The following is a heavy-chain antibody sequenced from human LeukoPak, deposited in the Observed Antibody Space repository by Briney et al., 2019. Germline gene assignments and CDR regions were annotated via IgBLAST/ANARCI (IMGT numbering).Heavy chain of an antibody. CDR3: ARDSVYNWFDP. CDR2: TSSSSSYI. CDR1: GFTFSSYA. J-gene: IGHJ5*02. V-gene: IGHV3-21*01. Sequence: GGSLRLSCAASGFTFSSYAMSWVRQAPGKGLEWVSSTSSSSSYIYYADSVKGRFTISRDNAKNSLYLQMNSLRAEDTAVYYCARDSVYNWFDPWGQGTLVTVSS. D-gene: IGHD5/OR15-5a*01.